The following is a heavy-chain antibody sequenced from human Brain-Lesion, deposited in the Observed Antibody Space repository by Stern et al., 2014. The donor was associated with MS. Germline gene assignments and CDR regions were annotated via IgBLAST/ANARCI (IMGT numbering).Heavy chain of an antibody. CDR2: ISNDGNHK. V-gene: IGHV3-30*18. J-gene: IGHJ4*02. CDR1: GFTYTDYW. D-gene: IGHD1-1*01. Sequence: MQLVESGGGLVQPGGSLRLSCAASGFTYTDYWMRWVRQAPGKGPEGVAVISNDGNHKYYAGSVKDRFTISRDNSKNTLYLQMNSLRVEDTAVYYCAKHLAERPFDYWGQGTLVTVSS. CDR3: AKHLAERPFDY.